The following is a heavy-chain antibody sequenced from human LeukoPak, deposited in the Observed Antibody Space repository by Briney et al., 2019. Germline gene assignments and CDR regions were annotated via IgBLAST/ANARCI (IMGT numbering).Heavy chain of an antibody. D-gene: IGHD1-14*01. CDR2: INPNSGGT. CDR3: ARDRGAIEEPNWFDP. J-gene: IGHJ5*02. V-gene: IGHV1-2*02. Sequence: ASVKVSCKASGYTFTGYYMHWVRQAPGQGLEWMGWINPNSGGTNYAQKFQGRVTMTRDTSISTAYMELSRLRSDDTAVYYCARDRGAIEEPNWFDPWGQGTLVTVSS. CDR1: GYTFTGYY.